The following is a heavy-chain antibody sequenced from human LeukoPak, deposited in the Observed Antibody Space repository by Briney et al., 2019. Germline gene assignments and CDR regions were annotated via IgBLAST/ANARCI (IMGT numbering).Heavy chain of an antibody. J-gene: IGHJ5*02. CDR1: GGTFSSYA. V-gene: IGHV1-69*04. D-gene: IGHD2-21*02. CDR3: ARDNWVATPGLFDP. Sequence: SVKVSCKASGGTFSSYAISWVRQAPGQGLEWMGRIIPILGIANYAQKFQGRVTITADKSTSTAYMELSSLRVEDTAVYYCARDNWVATPGLFDPWGQGTQVTVSS. CDR2: IIPILGIA.